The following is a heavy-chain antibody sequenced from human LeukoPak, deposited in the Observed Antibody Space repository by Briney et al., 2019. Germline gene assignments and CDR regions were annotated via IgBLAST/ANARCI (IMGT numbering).Heavy chain of an antibody. Sequence: SETLSLTCTVSGGSISSYYWSCIRQPPGKGLEWIGYIYYSGSTNYNPSLTSRVTISVDTSKNQFSLKLSSVTAADTAVYYCARASLRGYSYGYFDYWGQGTLVTVSS. D-gene: IGHD5-18*01. J-gene: IGHJ4*02. CDR1: GGSISSYY. V-gene: IGHV4-59*01. CDR2: IYYSGST. CDR3: ARASLRGYSYGYFDY.